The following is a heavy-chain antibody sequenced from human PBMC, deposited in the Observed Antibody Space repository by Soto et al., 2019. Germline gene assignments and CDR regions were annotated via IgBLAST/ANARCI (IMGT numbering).Heavy chain of an antibody. J-gene: IGHJ6*02. CDR3: ARELAGLTSVLYYYGMDV. V-gene: IGHV1-3*01. CDR2: INAGNGNT. Sequence: ASVKVSCKASGYTFTSYAMHWVRQAPGQRLEWMGWINAGNGNTKYSQKFQGRVTITRDTSASTAYMELSSLRSEDTAVYYCARELAGLTSVLYYYGMDVWGQGTTVTVSS. CDR1: GYTFTSYA. D-gene: IGHD4-4*01.